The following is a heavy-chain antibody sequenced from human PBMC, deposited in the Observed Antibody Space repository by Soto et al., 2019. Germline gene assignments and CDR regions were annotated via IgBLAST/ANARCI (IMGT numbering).Heavy chain of an antibody. D-gene: IGHD3-16*01. J-gene: IGHJ6*02. CDR1: GGSISSGGYS. CDR2: ILHSGKT. CDR3: ARDRIMITFGEVTYYYGMDV. V-gene: IGHV4-30-2*01. Sequence: QLQLQESGSGLVKPSQTLSLTCAVSGGSISSGGYSLSWIRQPPGKGLEWIGNILHSGKTNYNPSLKSRITMSVDRSKNHFSLTLSSVTAADPAVYYCARDRIMITFGEVTYYYGMDVWGQGTAVSVSS.